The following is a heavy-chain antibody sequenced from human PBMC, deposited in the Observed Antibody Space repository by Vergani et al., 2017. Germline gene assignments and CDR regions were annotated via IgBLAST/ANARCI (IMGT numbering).Heavy chain of an antibody. Sequence: EVQLVESGGGLVPPGRSLRLSCAASGFSFGDYAMTWVRQAPGKGLEWVAFIRNKAYGGTTEYAASVKGRFTISRDDSKRLAYLQLSGLKTEDTAVYFCSRGRGYGFGYSDYCGQGTLVTVSS. J-gene: IGHJ4*02. CDR2: IRNKAYGGTT. CDR3: SRGRGYGFGYSDY. V-gene: IGHV3-49*04. CDR1: GFSFGDYA. D-gene: IGHD5-18*01.